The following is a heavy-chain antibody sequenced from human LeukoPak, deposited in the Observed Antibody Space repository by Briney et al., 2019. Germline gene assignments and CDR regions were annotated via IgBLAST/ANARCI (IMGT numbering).Heavy chain of an antibody. J-gene: IGHJ6*02. CDR3: ARDPSSWYEDYYYYGMDV. CDR1: GFTFSSYG. Sequence: GGSLRLSCAASGFTFSSYGMHWVRQAPGKGLEWVAVIWYDGSNKYYADSVKGRFTISRDNSKNTLYLQMNSLRAEDTAVHYCARDPSSWYEDYYYYGMDVWGQGTTVTVSS. CDR2: IWYDGSNK. D-gene: IGHD6-13*01. V-gene: IGHV3-33*01.